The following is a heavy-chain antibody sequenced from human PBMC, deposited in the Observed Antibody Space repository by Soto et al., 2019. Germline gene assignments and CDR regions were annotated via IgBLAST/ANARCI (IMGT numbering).Heavy chain of an antibody. J-gene: IGHJ3*02. CDR1: GYSFTSHW. D-gene: IGHD6-13*01. CDR2: IDPSDSYT. CDR3: ARHGSLAAAAADAFDI. Sequence: PGESLKISCKGSGYSFTSHWISWVRQMPGKGLEWMGRIDPSDSYTNYSPSFQGHVTISADKSISTAYLQWSSLKASDTAMYYCARHGSLAAAAADAFDIWGQGTMVTVSS. V-gene: IGHV5-10-1*01.